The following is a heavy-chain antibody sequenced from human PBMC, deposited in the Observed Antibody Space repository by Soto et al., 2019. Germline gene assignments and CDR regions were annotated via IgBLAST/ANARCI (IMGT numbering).Heavy chain of an antibody. CDR2: FDPEDGET. V-gene: IGHV1-24*01. Sequence: ASVKVSCKXSGYTLTELSMHWVRQAPGKGLEWMGGFDPEDGETIYAQKFQGRVTMTEDTSTDTAYMELSSLRSEDTAVYYCATAHDDYYDSSGSSSYFDYWGQGTLVTVSS. D-gene: IGHD3-22*01. J-gene: IGHJ4*02. CDR1: GYTLTELS. CDR3: ATAHDDYYDSSGSSSYFDY.